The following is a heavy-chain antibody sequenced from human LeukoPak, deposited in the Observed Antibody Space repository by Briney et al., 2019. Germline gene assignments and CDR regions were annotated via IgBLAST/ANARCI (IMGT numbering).Heavy chain of an antibody. V-gene: IGHV4-39*01. CDR2: ILYSGST. Sequence: SETLSLTCTVSGGSISSSRHYWGWIRQPPGKGLEWIGNILYSGSTNYNPSLKSRVTISVDTSKNQFSLKLSSVTAADTAVYYCARIGVGFGMDVWGQGTIVTVSS. D-gene: IGHD2-15*01. CDR3: ARIGVGFGMDV. J-gene: IGHJ6*02. CDR1: GGSISSSRHY.